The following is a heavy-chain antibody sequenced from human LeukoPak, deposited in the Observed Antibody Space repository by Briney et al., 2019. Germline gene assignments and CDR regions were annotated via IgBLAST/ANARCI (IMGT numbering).Heavy chain of an antibody. CDR3: AKGGYSSSDFDY. V-gene: IGHV3-23*01. CDR2: ISGSGGST. J-gene: IGHJ4*02. CDR1: GFTFSSYS. Sequence: GGSLRLSCAASGFTFSSYSMNWVRQAPGKGLEWVSAISGSGGSTYYADSVKGRFTISRDNSKNTLYLQMNSLRAEDTAVYYCAKGGYSSSDFDYWGQGTLVTVSS. D-gene: IGHD6-13*01.